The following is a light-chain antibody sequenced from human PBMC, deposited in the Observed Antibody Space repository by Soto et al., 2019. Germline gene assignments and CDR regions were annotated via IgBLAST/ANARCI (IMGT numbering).Light chain of an antibody. CDR2: GAS. CDR1: QGIGNY. CDR3: QQYDTYPRT. Sequence: IQMTQSPSSLSASVGDRVNITCRASQGIGNYLLWFQQKPGKAPKSLIYGASTLQSGVPSKFSGSGYATHFTLTISSLQPEDFATYYCQQYDTYPRTFGQGTKVEI. J-gene: IGKJ1*01. V-gene: IGKV1-16*02.